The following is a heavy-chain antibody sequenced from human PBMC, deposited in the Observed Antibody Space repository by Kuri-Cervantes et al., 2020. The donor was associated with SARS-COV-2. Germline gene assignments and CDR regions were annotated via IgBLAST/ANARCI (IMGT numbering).Heavy chain of an antibody. CDR2: ISGSGGST. CDR1: GFTFSSYA. Sequence: GESLKISCAASGFTFSSYAMSWVRQAPGKGLEWVSAISGSGGSTYYADSVKGRFTISRDNSKNTLYLQMNSLRAEDTAVYYCAGTRSPRNIAVWYFDLWGRGTLVTVSS. J-gene: IGHJ2*01. D-gene: IGHD6-19*01. V-gene: IGHV3-23*01. CDR3: AGTRSPRNIAVWYFDL.